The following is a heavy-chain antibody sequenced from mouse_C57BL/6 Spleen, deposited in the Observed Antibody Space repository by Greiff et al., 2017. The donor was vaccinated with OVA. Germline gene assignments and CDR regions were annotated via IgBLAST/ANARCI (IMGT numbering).Heavy chain of an antibody. CDR1: GFTFSSYA. D-gene: IGHD2-5*01. Sequence: EVQLVESGEGLVKPGGSLKLSCAASGFTFSSYAMSWVRQTPEKRLEWVAYISSGGDYIYYADTVKGRFTISRDNARNTLYLQMSSLKSEDTAMYYCTREAYYSNYVEAMDYWGQGTSVTVSS. J-gene: IGHJ4*01. CDR2: ISSGGDYI. V-gene: IGHV5-9-1*02. CDR3: TREAYYSNYVEAMDY.